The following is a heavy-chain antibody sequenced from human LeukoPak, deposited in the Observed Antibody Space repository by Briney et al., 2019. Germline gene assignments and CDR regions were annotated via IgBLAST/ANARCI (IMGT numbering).Heavy chain of an antibody. CDR3: ARGNYDFWSGYWTTLFDY. Sequence: SETLSLTCTVSGGSISSHYWSWIRQPPGKGLGWIGYIYYSGSTNYNPSLKSRVTISVDTSKNQFSLKLSSVTAADTAVYYCARGNYDFWSGYWTTLFDYWGQGTLVTVSS. CDR2: IYYSGST. V-gene: IGHV4-59*11. D-gene: IGHD3-3*01. CDR1: GGSISSHY. J-gene: IGHJ4*02.